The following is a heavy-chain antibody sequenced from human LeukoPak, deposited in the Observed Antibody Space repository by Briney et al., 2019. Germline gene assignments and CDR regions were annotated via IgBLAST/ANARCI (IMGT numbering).Heavy chain of an antibody. J-gene: IGHJ3*02. CDR2: IYSGGST. CDR1: GGSFSGYY. V-gene: IGHV3-53*01. Sequence: PSETLSLTCAVYGGSFSGYYWSWIRQPPGKGLEWVSVIYSGGSTYYADSVKGRFTISRDNSKNTLYLQMNSLRAEDTAVYYCARDRGSFDIWGQGTMVTVSS. D-gene: IGHD3-16*01. CDR3: ARDRGSFDI.